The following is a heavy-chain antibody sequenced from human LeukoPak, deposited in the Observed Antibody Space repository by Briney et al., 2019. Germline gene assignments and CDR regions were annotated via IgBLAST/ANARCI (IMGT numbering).Heavy chain of an antibody. D-gene: IGHD4-23*01. J-gene: IGHJ4*02. CDR2: ISYDGSNK. V-gene: IGHV3-30-3*01. CDR3: ARSFGGQGH. Sequence: GGSLRLSCAASGFTFSSYAMHWVRQAPGKGLEWVAVISYDGSNKYYADSVKGRFTISRDNSKNTLYLQMNSLRAEDTAVYYCARSFGGQGHWGQGTLVTVSS. CDR1: GFTFSSYA.